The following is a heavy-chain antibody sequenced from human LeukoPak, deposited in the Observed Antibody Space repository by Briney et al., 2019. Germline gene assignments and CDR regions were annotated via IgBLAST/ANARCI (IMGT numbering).Heavy chain of an antibody. Sequence: PWGSLTLSCAASGFTFTSYGMHWVRQPPGKGLEWVAFMREDGSDIYYADSVKGRFTISRDNSKNTLYLQMNSLRPEDTAVYYCAKDETWSLDYWGQGTLVTVSS. CDR1: GFTFTSYG. V-gene: IGHV3-30*02. CDR2: MREDGSDI. J-gene: IGHJ4*02. CDR3: AKDETWSLDY.